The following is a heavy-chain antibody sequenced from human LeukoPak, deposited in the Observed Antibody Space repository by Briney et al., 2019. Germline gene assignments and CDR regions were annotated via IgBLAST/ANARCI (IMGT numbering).Heavy chain of an antibody. CDR1: GFTFTYAW. J-gene: IGHJ4*02. CDR2: IKSETDGGTT. D-gene: IGHD6-19*01. V-gene: IGHV3-15*01. Sequence: PGGSLRLSCAASGFTFTYAWMSWVRQAPGKGLEWVGRIKSETDGGTTAYGSPVKGRFTVSRDDSKKTLFLQINTLKTEDTAIYYCTISASHIDYWGQGTLVTVSS. CDR3: TISASHIDY.